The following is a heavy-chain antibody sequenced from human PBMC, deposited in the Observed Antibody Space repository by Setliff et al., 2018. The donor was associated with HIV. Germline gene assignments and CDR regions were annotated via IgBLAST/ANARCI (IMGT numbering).Heavy chain of an antibody. Sequence: GGSLRLSCVASGLTFSSYGMHWVRQASGKGLEWVAFIRYDGSNKYYADSVKGRFTISRENSKNTLYLQMNSLRAEDTAMYYCAKDGGGLMITFGGVIDYWGQGTLVTVSS. CDR1: GLTFSSYG. CDR3: AKDGGGLMITFGGVIDY. D-gene: IGHD3-16*01. V-gene: IGHV3-30*02. J-gene: IGHJ4*02. CDR2: IRYDGSNK.